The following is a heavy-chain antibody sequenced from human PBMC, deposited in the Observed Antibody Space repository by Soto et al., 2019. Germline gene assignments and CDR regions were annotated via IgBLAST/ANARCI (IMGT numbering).Heavy chain of an antibody. CDR2: VNPIGGGT. D-gene: IGHD6-19*01. CDR3: AKDSGSGWNFDS. CDR1: GYSFTDYY. Sequence: VASVKVSCKASGYSFTDYYLHWVRQAPGQGLEWMGWVNPIGGGTKYTQKFQGRVTMTRDTSINTAYMELSRLTSDDTAVFYCAKDSGSGWNFDSSGQGTLVTVAS. J-gene: IGHJ4*02. V-gene: IGHV1-2*02.